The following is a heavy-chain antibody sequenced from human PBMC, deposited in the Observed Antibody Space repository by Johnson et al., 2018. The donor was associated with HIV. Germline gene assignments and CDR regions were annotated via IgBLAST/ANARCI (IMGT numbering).Heavy chain of an antibody. D-gene: IGHD1-7*01. Sequence: VQLVESGGGLVKPGGSLRLSCAASGFIFSSYWMTWVRQAPGKGLEWVANIKQDGREKKYVDSVKGRFPISRDNSKNTLYLQMNSLRAEDTAVYYCARERNYGTHAAFDIWGQGTMVTVSS. CDR1: GFIFSSYW. J-gene: IGHJ3*02. CDR3: ARERNYGTHAAFDI. CDR2: IKQDGREK. V-gene: IGHV3-7*01.